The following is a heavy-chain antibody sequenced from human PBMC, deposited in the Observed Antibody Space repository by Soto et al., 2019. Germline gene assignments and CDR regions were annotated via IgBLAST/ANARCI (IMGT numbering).Heavy chain of an antibody. CDR1: GGTFSTST. J-gene: IGHJ4*02. CDR2: TIPILDVA. V-gene: IGHV1-69*08. CDR3: ARDSPIGSTYSGYDAIDS. Sequence: QVQLVQSGAEVKKPGSSVKVSCKASGGTFSTSTFTWVRQAPGQGLEWMGRTIPILDVADYAQDFQGRVTITADKSTSTAYMALTRLTTKDTAVDYCARDSPIGSTYSGYDAIDSWGQGTLVTVSS. D-gene: IGHD5-12*01.